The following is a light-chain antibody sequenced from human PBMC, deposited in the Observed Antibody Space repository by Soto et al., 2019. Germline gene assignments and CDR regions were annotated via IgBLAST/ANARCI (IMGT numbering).Light chain of an antibody. J-gene: IGKJ4*01. CDR2: GAS. CDR1: QSVKSN. CDR3: QQYNDWPLT. Sequence: EKVMTQSPAALSVSPGERATLSCRASQSVKSNLAWYQQKPGQAPRLLLYGASTRATGIPARFSGSASGTECTLTISSLQSEDAAVYYCQQYNDWPLTFGGGTKVEIK. V-gene: IGKV3-15*01.